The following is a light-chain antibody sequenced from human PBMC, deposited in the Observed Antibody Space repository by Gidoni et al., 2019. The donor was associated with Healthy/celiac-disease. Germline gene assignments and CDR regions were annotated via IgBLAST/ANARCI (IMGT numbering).Light chain of an antibody. CDR2: EVN. J-gene: IGLJ3*02. CDR3: SSYTSSSTLV. Sequence: QSALTPPASVSGSPGQSITISCTGTSSAVGGYGYVSWYQHHPGKAPKLIIYEVNYRPSGVASRFSGSKSGNTASLTISGLQAEDEADYYCSSYTSSSTLVFGGGTKLTVL. V-gene: IGLV2-14*01. CDR1: SSAVGGYGY.